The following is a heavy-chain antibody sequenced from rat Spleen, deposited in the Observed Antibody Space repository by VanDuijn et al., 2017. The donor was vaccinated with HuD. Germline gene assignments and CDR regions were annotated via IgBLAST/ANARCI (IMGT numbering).Heavy chain of an antibody. J-gene: IGHJ3*01. CDR3: TTENYWFAY. D-gene: IGHD1-10*01. V-gene: IGHV5-20*01. CDR2: ISFDGSTT. CDR1: GFTFSNYD. Sequence: EVQLVESGGGLVQPGRSMKLSCAVSGFTFSNYDMAWVRQAPTKCPEWVASISFDGSTTYYRDSVKGRFTISRDNTKSTLYLQMNSLRSEDTATYYCTTENYWFAYWGQGTLVTVSS.